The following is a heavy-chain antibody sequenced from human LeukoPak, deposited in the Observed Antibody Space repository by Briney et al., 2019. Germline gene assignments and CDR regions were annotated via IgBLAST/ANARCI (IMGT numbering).Heavy chain of an antibody. CDR3: ARGLEMATTDFDY. CDR1: NGSINFVSYY. J-gene: IGHJ4*02. D-gene: IGHD5-24*01. CDR2: IHYTGNT. V-gene: IGHV4-61*01. Sequence: KTSETLSLTCTVSNGSINFVSYYWSWIRQPPGKGLEWLGYIHYTGNTTYNPSLKSRVTISVDTSKNQFSLKLSSVTAADTAVYYCARGLEMATTDFDYWGQGTLVTVSS.